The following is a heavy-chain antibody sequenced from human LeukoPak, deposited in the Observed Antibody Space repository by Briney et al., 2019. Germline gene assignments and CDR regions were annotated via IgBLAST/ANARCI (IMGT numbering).Heavy chain of an antibody. D-gene: IGHD2-2*01. V-gene: IGHV1-2*02. J-gene: IGHJ2*01. CDR1: GYTFTGYY. CDR2: INPNSGGT. Sequence: ASVKVSCKASGYTFTGYYMHWVRQAPGQGLEWMGWINPNSGGTNYAQKFQGRVTMTRDTSISTAYMELSRLRSDDTAVYYCARDGYQLPPLGWYFDLWGRGTLVTVSS. CDR3: ARDGYQLPPLGWYFDL.